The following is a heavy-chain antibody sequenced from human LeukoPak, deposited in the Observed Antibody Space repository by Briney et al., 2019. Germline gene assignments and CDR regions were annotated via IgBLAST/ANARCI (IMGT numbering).Heavy chain of an antibody. CDR1: GFTFSFYS. CDR3: AKGRLPVAATLDY. D-gene: IGHD6-19*01. Sequence: QPGGSLRLSCVASGFTFSFYSMNWVRQAPGMGLEWVSTISGPGSSTYYADSVKGRFTISRDNSKNTLYLQMNSLRAEDTALYYCAKGRLPVAATLDYWGQGTLVTVSS. CDR2: ISGPGSST. J-gene: IGHJ4*02. V-gene: IGHV3-23*01.